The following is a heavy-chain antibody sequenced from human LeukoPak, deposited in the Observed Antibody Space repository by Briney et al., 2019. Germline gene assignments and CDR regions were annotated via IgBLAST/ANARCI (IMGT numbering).Heavy chain of an antibody. J-gene: IGHJ4*02. CDR1: RFTFCNAW. Sequence: GGSLRLSCVASRFTFCNAWMNWVRQAPGKGLEWVGRIKSKVDGETTDYAAPVKGRFTISRDDSNNMVYLQMNSLKIEDTAVYYCAIDEPDYAPYDFDYWGQGTLVTVSS. CDR2: IKSKVDGETT. CDR3: AIDEPDYAPYDFDY. D-gene: IGHD4-17*01. V-gene: IGHV3-15*01.